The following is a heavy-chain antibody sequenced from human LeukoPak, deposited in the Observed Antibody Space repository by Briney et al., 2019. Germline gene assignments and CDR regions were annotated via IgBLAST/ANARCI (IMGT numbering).Heavy chain of an antibody. CDR1: GGSISSYY. CDR3: ACSGYSYGYDY. D-gene: IGHD5-18*01. V-gene: IGHV4-59*08. J-gene: IGHJ4*02. Sequence: SETLSLTCTVSGGSISSYYWSWIRQPPGKGLEWIGYIYYSGSTNYNPSLKSRVTISVDTSKNQFSLKLSSVTAADTAVYYCACSGYSYGYDYWGQGTLVTVSS. CDR2: IYYSGST.